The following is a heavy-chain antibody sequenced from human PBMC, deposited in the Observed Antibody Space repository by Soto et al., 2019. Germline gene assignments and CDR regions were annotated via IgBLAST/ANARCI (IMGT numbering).Heavy chain of an antibody. Sequence: SETLSLTCAVSGGSISSGGYCWSWIRQPTGKGLEWIGYIYYSGSTNYNPSLKSRVTISVDTSKNQFSLKLSSVTAADTAVYYCARVDQLLALGYYMDVWGKGTTVTVSS. CDR3: ARVDQLLALGYYMDV. V-gene: IGHV4-61*08. CDR2: IYYSGST. D-gene: IGHD2-2*01. CDR1: GGSISSGGYC. J-gene: IGHJ6*03.